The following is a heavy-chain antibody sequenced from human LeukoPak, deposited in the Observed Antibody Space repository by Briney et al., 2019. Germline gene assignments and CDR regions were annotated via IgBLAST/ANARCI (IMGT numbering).Heavy chain of an antibody. Sequence: ASVKVSCTASGYTFTGYYMHWVRQAPGQGLEWMGWINPNSGGTNYAQKFQGRVTMTRDTSISTAYMELSRLRSDDTAVYYCATRPPCSNYDLYYYYYGMDVWGQGTTVTVSS. V-gene: IGHV1-2*02. CDR3: ATRPPCSNYDLYYYYYGMDV. D-gene: IGHD4-11*01. CDR1: GYTFTGYY. CDR2: INPNSGGT. J-gene: IGHJ6*02.